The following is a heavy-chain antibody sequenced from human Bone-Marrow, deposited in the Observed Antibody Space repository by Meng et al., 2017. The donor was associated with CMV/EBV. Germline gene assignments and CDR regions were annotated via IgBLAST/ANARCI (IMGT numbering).Heavy chain of an antibody. V-gene: IGHV4-39*07. D-gene: IGHD2-2*01. CDR3: AKHLYDVGYCSSTSCRWNWFDP. CDR1: GGSISSNTYY. Sequence: ESLKISCTVSGGSISSNTYYWGWIRQPPGKGLEWIGSVSYTGSTYYNPSLKSRVTISIDTSKNQFSLKLSSVTAADTAVYYCAKHLYDVGYCSSTSCRWNWFDPWGQGTLVTVSS. J-gene: IGHJ5*02. CDR2: VSYTGST.